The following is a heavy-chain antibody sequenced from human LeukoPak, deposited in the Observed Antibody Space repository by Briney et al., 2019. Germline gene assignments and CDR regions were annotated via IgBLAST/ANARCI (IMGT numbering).Heavy chain of an antibody. CDR1: GGSISSYY. CDR2: IYYNGST. D-gene: IGHD3-3*01. Sequence: SETLSLTCTVSGGSISSYYWSWIRQPPGKGLEWIGYIYYNGSTNYNPSLKSRVTISVDTSKNQFSLKLSSVTAADTAVYYCARASTYDFWSGYHDYYYYMDVWGKGTTVTVSS. V-gene: IGHV4-59*01. CDR3: ARASTYDFWSGYHDYYYYMDV. J-gene: IGHJ6*03.